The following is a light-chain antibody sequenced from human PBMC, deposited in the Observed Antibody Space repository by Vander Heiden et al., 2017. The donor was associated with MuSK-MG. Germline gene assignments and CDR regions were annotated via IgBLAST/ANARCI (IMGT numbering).Light chain of an antibody. Sequence: QSALTQPASVSGSPGQSITIPCTGTSSDVGGYNYVYWYQQHPGKAPKLMIYDVSNRPAGVSNRFSGSKSGNTASLTISGIQAEDEADYYCSSYTSSSTPWVFGTGTKVTVL. CDR3: SSYTSSSTPWV. J-gene: IGLJ1*01. V-gene: IGLV2-14*01. CDR1: SSDVGGYNY. CDR2: DVS.